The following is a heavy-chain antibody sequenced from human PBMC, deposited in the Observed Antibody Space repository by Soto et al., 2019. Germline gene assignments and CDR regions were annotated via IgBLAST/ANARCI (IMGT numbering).Heavy chain of an antibody. D-gene: IGHD6-6*01. CDR1: GGSFTGYY. V-gene: IGHV4-34*02. J-gene: IGHJ3*01. Sequence: QVQLKQWGAGLLKPSETLSLTCAVNGGSFTGYYWTYIRQSPEKGLEWIGEVNHRGSTTYNPSLKSRVTISVDASNNQFSLNLSSVTAADTAVYYCARSPPFSSFRGFDVWGQGTMVTVFS. CDR2: VNHRGST. CDR3: ARSPPFSSFRGFDV.